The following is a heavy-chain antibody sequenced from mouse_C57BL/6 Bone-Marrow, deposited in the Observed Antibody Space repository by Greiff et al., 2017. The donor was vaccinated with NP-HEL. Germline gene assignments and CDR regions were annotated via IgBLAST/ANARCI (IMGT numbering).Heavy chain of an antibody. V-gene: IGHV1-26*01. J-gene: IGHJ4*01. CDR1: GYTFTDYY. CDR2: INPNNGGT. D-gene: IGHD2-4*01. CDR3: ARNDYDGLYAMDY. Sequence: VQLQQSGPELVKPGASVKISCKASGYTFTDYYMNWVKQSHGKSLEWIGDINPNNGGTSYNQKFKGKATLTVDKSSSTAYMELRSLTSEDSAVYYCARNDYDGLYAMDYWGQGTSVTVSS.